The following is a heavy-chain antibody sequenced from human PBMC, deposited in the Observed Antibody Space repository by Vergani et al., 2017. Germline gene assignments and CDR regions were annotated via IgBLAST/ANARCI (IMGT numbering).Heavy chain of an antibody. V-gene: IGHV4-61*01. J-gene: IGHJ6*02. D-gene: IGHD6-6*01. CDR3: ASIAAPLIYYYYYYGMDV. Sequence: QVQLQESGPGLVKPSETLSLTCTVSGGSVSSGSYYWSWIRQPPGKGLEWIGYIYYSGSTNYNPSLKSRVTISVDTSKNQFSLKLSSVTAADTAVYYCASIAAPLIYYYYYYGMDVWGQGTTVTVSS. CDR2: IYYSGST. CDR1: GGSVSSGSYY.